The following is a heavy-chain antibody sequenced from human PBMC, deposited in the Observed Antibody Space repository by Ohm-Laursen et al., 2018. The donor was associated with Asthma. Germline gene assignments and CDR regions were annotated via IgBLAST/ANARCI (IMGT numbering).Heavy chain of an antibody. CDR2: ISSSSSYI. J-gene: IGHJ3*02. CDR1: GFTFSIYS. Sequence: SLRLSCSSSGFTFSIYSMNWVRQAPGKGLELVSSISSSSSYIYYADSVKGRFTISRDNAKNSLYLQMNSLRADDTAVYYCARALSTSNAFHILGQGTLVPLSS. V-gene: IGHV3-21*01. CDR3: ARALSTSNAFHI. D-gene: IGHD5/OR15-5a*01.